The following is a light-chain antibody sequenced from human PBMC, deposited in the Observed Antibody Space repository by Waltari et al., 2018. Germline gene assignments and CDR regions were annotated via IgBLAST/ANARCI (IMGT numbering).Light chain of an antibody. CDR3: LLFYDGVRV. CDR1: TGAVTSGHY. J-gene: IGLJ3*02. CDR2: KPD. V-gene: IGLV7-43*01. Sequence: QTLVTQEPSLTVSPGGTVTLTCASATGAVTSGHYPNWFQQKPGQPPRPLIYKPDIRHSWTPARFSGSLLGDKAALTLSGVQPEDEAEYYCLLFYDGVRVFGGGTKLTVL.